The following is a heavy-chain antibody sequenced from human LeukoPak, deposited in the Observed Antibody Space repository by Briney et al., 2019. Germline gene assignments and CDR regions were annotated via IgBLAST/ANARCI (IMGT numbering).Heavy chain of an antibody. CDR2: IWYDGSNK. V-gene: IGHV3-33*01. J-gene: IGHJ4*02. Sequence: GGSLRLSCAASGFTFSSYGMHWVRQAPGKGLEWVAVIWYDGSNKYYADSVKGRFTISRDNSENTLYLQMNSLRAEDTAVYYCARGGCSSTSCYNYFDYWGQGTLVTVSS. D-gene: IGHD2-2*02. CDR3: ARGGCSSTSCYNYFDY. CDR1: GFTFSSYG.